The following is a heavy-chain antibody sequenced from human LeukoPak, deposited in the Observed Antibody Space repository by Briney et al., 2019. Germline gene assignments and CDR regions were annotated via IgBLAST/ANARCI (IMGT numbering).Heavy chain of an antibody. CDR2: IWYDGSNK. CDR3: ARDWSGSYYFDY. J-gene: IGHJ4*02. D-gene: IGHD1-26*01. V-gene: IGHV3-33*01. Sequence: GGSLRLSCAASGFTFSGYGMHWVRQAPGKGLEWVAIIWYDGSNKYYADSVKGRFTISRDNSKNTLYLQMNSLRAEDTAVYYCARDWSGSYYFDYWGQGTLVTVSS. CDR1: GFTFSGYG.